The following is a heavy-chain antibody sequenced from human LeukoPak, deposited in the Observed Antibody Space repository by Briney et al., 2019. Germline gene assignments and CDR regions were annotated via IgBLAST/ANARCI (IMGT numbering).Heavy chain of an antibody. J-gene: IGHJ6*03. V-gene: IGHV4-4*07. Sequence: SETLSLTCTVSGGSISSYYWSWIRQPAGKGLEWIGRIYTSGSTNYNPSLKSRVTMSVDTSKNQFSLKLRSVTAADTAVYYCASEATDDTYATDYYYYMDVWGKGTTVTVSS. CDR1: GGSISSYY. D-gene: IGHD1-26*01. CDR3: ASEATDDTYATDYYYYMDV. CDR2: IYTSGST.